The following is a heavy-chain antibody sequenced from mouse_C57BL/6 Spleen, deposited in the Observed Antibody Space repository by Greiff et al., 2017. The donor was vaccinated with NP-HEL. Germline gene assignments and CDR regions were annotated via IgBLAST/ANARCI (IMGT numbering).Heavy chain of an antibody. J-gene: IGHJ3*01. CDR3: ARNGYYLFAY. CDR1: GYAFSSSW. Sequence: QVQLQQSGPELVKPGASVKISCKASGYAFSSSWMNWVKQRPGKGLEWIGRIYPGDGDTNYNGKFKGKATLTADKSSSTAYMQLSSLTSEDSAVYFCARNGYYLFAYWGQGPLVTVSA. CDR2: IYPGDGDT. D-gene: IGHD2-3*01. V-gene: IGHV1-82*01.